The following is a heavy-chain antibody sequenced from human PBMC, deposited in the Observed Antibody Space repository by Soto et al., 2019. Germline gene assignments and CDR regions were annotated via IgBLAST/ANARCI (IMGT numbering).Heavy chain of an antibody. CDR2: IYKSEST. CDR3: VTGAGWLPDY. J-gene: IGHJ4*02. V-gene: IGHV4-59*01. Sequence: PSETLSLTCTVSGDSISSFYGNVFRQSPGKGLEWIVYIYKSESTKYNPSLQSRVTISADTSKNQFSLRLTSVTAADTAIYYCVTGAGWLPDYWGRGTLVTVSS. CDR1: GDSISSFY. D-gene: IGHD5-12*01.